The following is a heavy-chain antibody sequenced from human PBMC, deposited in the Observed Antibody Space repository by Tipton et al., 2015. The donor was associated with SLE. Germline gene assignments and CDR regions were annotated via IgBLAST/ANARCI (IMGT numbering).Heavy chain of an antibody. Sequence: QLVQSGPEVKKPGSSVRVSCKTSGGTFTNYAFNWVRQAPGQGLEWVGKIVPLFGTTDYAPNFQGRVTFTADKSTKTAYMEVSSLTSADSAVYYCSAASSPRDYYMDAWGKGTAVSVSS. V-gene: IGHV1-69*06. J-gene: IGHJ6*03. D-gene: IGHD2-2*01. CDR2: IVPLFGTT. CDR1: GGTFTNYA. CDR3: SAASSPRDYYMDA.